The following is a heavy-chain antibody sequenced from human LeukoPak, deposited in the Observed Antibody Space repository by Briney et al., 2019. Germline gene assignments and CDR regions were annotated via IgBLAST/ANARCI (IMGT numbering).Heavy chain of an antibody. V-gene: IGHV3-43D*03. CDR1: GFTFDDYA. D-gene: IGHD4-17*01. CDR2: ISWDGGST. Sequence: GGSLRLSCAASGFTFDDYAMHWVRQAPGKGLEWVSLISWDGGSTYYGDSVKGRFTISRDNAKNSLYLQMNSLRAEDTAVYYCARSGTVTTLDYWGQGTLVTVSS. CDR3: ARSGTVTTLDY. J-gene: IGHJ4*02.